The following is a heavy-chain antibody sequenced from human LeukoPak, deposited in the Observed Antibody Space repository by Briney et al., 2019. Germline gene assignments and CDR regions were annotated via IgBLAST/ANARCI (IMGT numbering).Heavy chain of an antibody. D-gene: IGHD1-14*01. J-gene: IGHJ3*02. CDR2: IYYSGNT. CDR1: GDSISNYY. CDR3: ARYRNEALFAFDI. V-gene: IGHV4-59*01. Sequence: SETLSLTCTVSGDSISNYYWSWIRQPPGKGLEWIGYIYYSGNTDYNPSLKSRLTISVDTSKNQFSLRLNSVTAADTAVYYCARYRNEALFAFDIWGQGTMVTVSS.